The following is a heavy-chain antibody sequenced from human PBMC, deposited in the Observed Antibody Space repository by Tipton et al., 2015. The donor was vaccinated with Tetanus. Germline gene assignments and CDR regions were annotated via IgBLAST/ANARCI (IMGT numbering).Heavy chain of an antibody. J-gene: IGHJ4*02. V-gene: IGHV3-53*01. D-gene: IGHD6-19*01. CDR3: VRDGGSSGWLAY. CDR2: MYSGGDT. CDR1: EFIVSSHY. Sequence: GSLRLSCVASEFIVSSHYMSWVRQAPGKGLEWVSVMYSGGDTYYVDSVKGRFSISRDNAKNTLYLQMNSLRVEDTAVYYCVRDGGSSGWLAYWGQGTLVTVSS.